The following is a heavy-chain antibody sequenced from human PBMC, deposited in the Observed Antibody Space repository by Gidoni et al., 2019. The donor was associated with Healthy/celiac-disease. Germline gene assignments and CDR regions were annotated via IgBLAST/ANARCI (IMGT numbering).Heavy chain of an antibody. CDR3: AKSPPIGAAGLYYFDY. V-gene: IGHV3-23*01. Sequence: EVQLLESGGGLVQPGGSLRLSCAASGFTFSSYAMSWVRQAPGKGLEWVSAISGSGGSTYYADSVKGRFTISRDNSKNTLYLQMNSLRAEDTAVYYCAKSPPIGAAGLYYFDYWGQGTLVTVSS. J-gene: IGHJ4*02. CDR2: ISGSGGST. D-gene: IGHD6-13*01. CDR1: GFTFSSYA.